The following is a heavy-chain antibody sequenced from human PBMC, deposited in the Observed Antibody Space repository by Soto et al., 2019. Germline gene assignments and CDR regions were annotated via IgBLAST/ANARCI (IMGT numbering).Heavy chain of an antibody. V-gene: IGHV3-15*07. CDR1: GFTFSNAG. J-gene: IGHJ4*02. Sequence: PGGSLRLSCAASGFTFSNAGMNWVRQAPGKGLEWVGRIKSKTDGGTTDYAAPVKGRFTISRDDSKNTLYLQMNSLKTEDTAVYYCTTDQEGFDPADYWGQGTLVTVSS. CDR3: TTDQEGFDPADY. CDR2: IKSKTDGGTT. D-gene: IGHD3-16*01.